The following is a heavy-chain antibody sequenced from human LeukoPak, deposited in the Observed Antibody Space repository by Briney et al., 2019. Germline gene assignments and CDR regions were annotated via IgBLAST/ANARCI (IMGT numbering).Heavy chain of an antibody. CDR2: INPNNGGT. CDR3: GRDRHWNQGNFDY. V-gene: IGHV1-2*02. J-gene: IGHJ4*02. CDR1: GYTITGYY. D-gene: IGHD1-1*01. Sequence: ASVKVSCKAFGYTITGYYIHWVRQAPGQGLEWMGWINPNNGGTNSAQKFQGRVTMTRDTSIGTVYMELNRLTYDDTAVYYCGRDRHWNQGNFDYWGQGTLVTVSS.